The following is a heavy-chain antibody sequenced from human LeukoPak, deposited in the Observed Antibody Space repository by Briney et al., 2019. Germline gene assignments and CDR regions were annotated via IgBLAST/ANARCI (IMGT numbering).Heavy chain of an antibody. Sequence: AESLRLSCTAFGVTFSSYWISWVRQPPPKGQELVAFRKQDGSEKYYVDFVKGRFSISRDNAKNSLYLQMNSLGADDTAVYYCAGGTGMDVWGPGTPVTVSS. CDR2: RKQDGSEK. J-gene: IGHJ6*02. CDR1: GVTFSSYW. D-gene: IGHD1-1*01. V-gene: IGHV3-7*05. CDR3: AGGTGMDV.